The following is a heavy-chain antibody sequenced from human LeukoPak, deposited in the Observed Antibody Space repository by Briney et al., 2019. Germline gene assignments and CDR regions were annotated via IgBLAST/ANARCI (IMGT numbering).Heavy chain of an antibody. J-gene: IGHJ4*02. Sequence: PGGSLRPSCAASGFTFSSYAMSWVRQAPGKGLEWVSAISGSGGSTYYADSVKGRFTISRDNSKNTLYLQMNSLRAEDTAVYYCAKATFGVPDHLWFGELLYLYFDYWGQGTLVTVSS. D-gene: IGHD3-10*01. CDR1: GFTFSSYA. CDR3: AKATFGVPDHLWFGELLYLYFDY. CDR2: ISGSGGST. V-gene: IGHV3-23*01.